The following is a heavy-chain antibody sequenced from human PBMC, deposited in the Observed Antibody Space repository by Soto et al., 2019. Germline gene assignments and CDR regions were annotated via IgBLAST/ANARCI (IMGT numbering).Heavy chain of an antibody. J-gene: IGHJ6*02. Sequence: PSETLSLTCTVSGGSISSSSYYWGWIRQPPGKGLEWIGSIFYSGSTYYNPSLKSRVTISVDTSKNQFSLKLSAVTAADTAVYYCGCSFTGRDIYSFYYCSMDAWGQATTITV. V-gene: IGHV4-39*01. CDR2: IFYSGST. D-gene: IGHD1-26*01. CDR3: GCSFTGRDIYSFYYCSMDA. CDR1: GGSISSSSYY.